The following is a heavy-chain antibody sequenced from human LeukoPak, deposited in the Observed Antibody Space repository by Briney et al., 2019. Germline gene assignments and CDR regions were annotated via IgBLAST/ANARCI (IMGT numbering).Heavy chain of an antibody. CDR3: ARQGAGGVAVAGNEFDY. CDR1: GGSFSGYY. J-gene: IGHJ4*02. V-gene: IGHV4-34*01. CDR2: INHSGST. Sequence: SETLSLTCAVYGGSFSGYYWSWIRQPPGKGLEWIGEINHSGSTNFNPSLKSRVTISVDTSKNQFSLKLSSVTAADTAVYYCARQGAGGVAVAGNEFDYWGQGTLVTVSS. D-gene: IGHD6-19*01.